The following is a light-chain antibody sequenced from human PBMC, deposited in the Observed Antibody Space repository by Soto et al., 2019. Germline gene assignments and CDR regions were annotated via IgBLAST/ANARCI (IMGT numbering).Light chain of an antibody. Sequence: DIQMTQSPSSLSASVGDRVIITCRASQAINNYLAWYQQKPGKVPTLLMSAASTLQSGVPSRFSGSGSGTDFTLTISSLQPEDVATYYCQKFNAVPTFGGGTKVEI. CDR2: AAS. V-gene: IGKV1-27*01. CDR1: QAINNY. CDR3: QKFNAVPT. J-gene: IGKJ4*01.